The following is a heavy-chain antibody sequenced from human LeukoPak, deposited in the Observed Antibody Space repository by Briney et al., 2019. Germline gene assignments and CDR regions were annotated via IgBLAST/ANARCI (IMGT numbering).Heavy chain of an antibody. D-gene: IGHD3-16*01. V-gene: IGHV4-59*11. CDR2: VIDSVRT. Sequence: SETLSLTCTVSGASISSHYWSWLRQPPGKGLEWIGYVIDSVRTKDNPSLQSRLTLSADTSKNEFSLRLSSVTAADTAVYYCATIKHGQIFGYFDFWGQGTKVTVSS. CDR3: ATIKHGQIFGYFDF. J-gene: IGHJ4*02. CDR1: GASISSHY.